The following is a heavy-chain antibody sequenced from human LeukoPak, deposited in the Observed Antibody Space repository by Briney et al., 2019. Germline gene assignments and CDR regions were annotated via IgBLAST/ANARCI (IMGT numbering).Heavy chain of an antibody. D-gene: IGHD2-2*01. J-gene: IGHJ4*02. V-gene: IGHV3-23*01. CDR1: GFTFTTYA. CDR3: AKDLATEVVPAAEYYFDY. Sequence: QSGGSLRLSCAASGFTFTTYAMSWVRQAPGKGLEWVSGISASGDSTYYADSVKGRFTISRDISKNTLYLQMNSLRAEDTAVYYCAKDLATEVVPAAEYYFDYWGQGTLVTVSS. CDR2: ISASGDST.